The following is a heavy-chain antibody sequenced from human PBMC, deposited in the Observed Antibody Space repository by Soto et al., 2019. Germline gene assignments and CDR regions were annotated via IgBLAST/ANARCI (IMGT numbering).Heavy chain of an antibody. CDR2: IIPIFGTA. Sequence: QVQLVQSGAEVKKPGSSVKVSCKASGGTFSSYAISWVRQAPGQGLEWMGGIIPIFGTANYAQKFQGRVTITADESTSTAYMELRSLRSEDTAVYYCARDSRTYYYDSSGYYYYYWGQGTLVTVSS. D-gene: IGHD3-22*01. V-gene: IGHV1-69*01. CDR3: ARDSRTYYYDSSGYYYYY. J-gene: IGHJ4*02. CDR1: GGTFSSYA.